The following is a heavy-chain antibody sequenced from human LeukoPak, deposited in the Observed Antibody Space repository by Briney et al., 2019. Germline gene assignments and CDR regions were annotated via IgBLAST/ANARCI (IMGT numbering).Heavy chain of an antibody. V-gene: IGHV3-7*01. D-gene: IGHD1-26*01. Sequence: GGSLRLSCVTSGFTFTNHWMSWVRQAPGKGLEWVANIREDGGHTNYVDSVKGRFTISRDNAKNSLFLQMDGLRVDDTAVYYCAREGGEWELLRTFDYWGQGTLVTVSS. J-gene: IGHJ4*02. CDR1: GFTFTNHW. CDR3: AREGGEWELLRTFDY. CDR2: IREDGGHT.